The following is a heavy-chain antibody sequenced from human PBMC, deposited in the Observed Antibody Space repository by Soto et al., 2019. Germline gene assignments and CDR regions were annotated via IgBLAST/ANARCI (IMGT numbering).Heavy chain of an antibody. CDR3: ARAEKITVVRGVITHYYFDY. V-gene: IGHV3-7*01. CDR2: IKQDGSEK. J-gene: IGHJ4*02. CDR1: GFTFSSYW. D-gene: IGHD3-10*01. Sequence: EVQLVESGGGLVQPGGSLRLSCAASGFTFSSYWMSWVRQAPGKGLEWVANIKQDGSEKYYVDSVKGRFTISRDNAKNSRYLQMNSLRAEETAVYYCARAEKITVVRGVITHYYFDYWGQGTLVTVSS.